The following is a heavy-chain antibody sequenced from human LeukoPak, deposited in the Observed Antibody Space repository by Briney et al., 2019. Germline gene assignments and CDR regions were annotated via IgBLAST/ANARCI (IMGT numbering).Heavy chain of an antibody. CDR2: ISSSGTTI. CDR1: GFTFSSYG. CDR3: AREGDSSGYYGHDAFDI. J-gene: IGHJ3*02. Sequence: PGGSLRLSCAASGFTFSSYGMYWVRQAPGKGLEWVSYISSSGTTIYYADSVKGRFIISRDNAKNSLYLQMNSLRADEDTAVYYCAREGDSSGYYGHDAFDIRGQGTMVTVSS. V-gene: IGHV3-48*04. D-gene: IGHD3-22*01.